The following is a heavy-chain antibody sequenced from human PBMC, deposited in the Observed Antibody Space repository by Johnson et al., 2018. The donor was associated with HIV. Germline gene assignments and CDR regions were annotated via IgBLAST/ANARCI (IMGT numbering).Heavy chain of an antibody. V-gene: IGHV3-20*04. CDR1: GFTVSSNY. D-gene: IGHD3-22*01. CDR2: INWNGGST. J-gene: IGHJ3*02. CDR3: ARIIIEYYYESRGGAFDI. Sequence: VQLVESGGGLVQPGGSLRLSCAASGFTVSSNYMSWVRQAPGKGLEWVSGINWNGGSTGYADSVKGRLTISRDNAKNSLYLQMNSLRAEDTALYYCARIIIEYYYESRGGAFDIWGQGTMITVSS.